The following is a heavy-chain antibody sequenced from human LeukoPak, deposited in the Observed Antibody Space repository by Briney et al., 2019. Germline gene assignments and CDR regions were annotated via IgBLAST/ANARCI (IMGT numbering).Heavy chain of an antibody. V-gene: IGHV4-34*01. J-gene: IGHJ6*03. CDR2: INHSGST. D-gene: IGHD4-11*01. CDR3: ARVADYGNYDYYYYMDV. CDR1: GGSFSGYY. Sequence: SETLSLTCAVYGGSFSGYYWSWIRQPPGKGLEWIGEINHSGSTNYNPSLKSRVTISVDTSKNQFSLKLSSVTAADTAVYYCARVADYGNYDYYYYMDVWGKGTTVTVSS.